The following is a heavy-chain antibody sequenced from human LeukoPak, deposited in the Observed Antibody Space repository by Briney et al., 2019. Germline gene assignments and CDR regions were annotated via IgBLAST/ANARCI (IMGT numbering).Heavy chain of an antibody. Sequence: GGSLRLSCAASGFTFSTYWMSWVRLAPGKGMEWVANINQDGSETFYVDSVKGRFTISRDNGKNSIFVQMDSLRAEDTAVYYCVRGFDGYFGFDLWGQGTMVTVSS. D-gene: IGHD5-24*01. CDR3: VRGFDGYFGFDL. CDR2: INQDGSET. V-gene: IGHV3-7*05. J-gene: IGHJ3*01. CDR1: GFTFSTYW.